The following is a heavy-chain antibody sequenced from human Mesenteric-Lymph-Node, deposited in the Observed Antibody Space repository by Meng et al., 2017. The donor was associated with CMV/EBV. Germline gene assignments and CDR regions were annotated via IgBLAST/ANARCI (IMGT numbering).Heavy chain of an antibody. J-gene: IGHJ4*02. CDR2: ISAYNGNT. CDR3: ANIVSANDY. D-gene: IGHD5/OR15-5a*01. CDR1: GGTFSSYA. Sequence: KVSCKASGGTFSSYAISWVRQAPGQGLEWMGWISAYNGNTNYAQKFQGRVTMTRDTSISTAYMELSGLRSDDTAVYYCANIVSANDYWGQGTLVTVSS. V-gene: IGHV1-18*01.